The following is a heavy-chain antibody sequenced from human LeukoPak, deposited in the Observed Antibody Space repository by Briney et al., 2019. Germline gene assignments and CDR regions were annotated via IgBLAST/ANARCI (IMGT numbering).Heavy chain of an antibody. CDR1: GGSISSSSYY. CDR2: IYYSGST. Sequence: PSETLSLTCTVSGGSISSSSYYWGWIRQPPGKGLEWIGSIYYSGSTYYNPSLKSRVTISVDTSKNQFSLKLSSVTAADTAVYYCARVPVSRGWYYYYYMDVWGKGTTVTVS. D-gene: IGHD5/OR15-5a*01. V-gene: IGHV4-39*07. J-gene: IGHJ6*03. CDR3: ARVPVSRGWYYYYYMDV.